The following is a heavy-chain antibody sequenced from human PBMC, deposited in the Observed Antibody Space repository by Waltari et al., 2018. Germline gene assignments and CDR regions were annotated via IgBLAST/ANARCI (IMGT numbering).Heavy chain of an antibody. V-gene: IGHV2-5*02. J-gene: IGHJ5*01. Sequence: QITLKESGPTLVKPTQTLTLTCTFPGFSPSTTEVALGWIRQAPGSALEWLALIYWDDDKRYSPSLKARLTINKDTSKNHVVLIMANMDPVDTGTYYCAHRRSDGWYDFWGQGTLVTVSS. CDR3: AHRRSDGWYDF. CDR2: IYWDDDK. CDR1: GFSPSTTEVA.